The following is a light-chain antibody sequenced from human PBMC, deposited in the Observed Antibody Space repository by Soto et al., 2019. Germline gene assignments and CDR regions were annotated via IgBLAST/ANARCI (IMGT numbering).Light chain of an antibody. CDR3: QQYSGSPPLFT. J-gene: IGKJ3*01. V-gene: IGKV3-20*01. CDR1: QSVSSSY. Sequence: EIVLTQSPGTLSLSPGERATLSCRASQSVSSSYLAWYQQKPGQAPRLLIYGASIRATDIPDRFSGSGSGTDFSLTISILEPKHFAVYYCQQYSGSPPLFTFGPGNKLDI. CDR2: GAS.